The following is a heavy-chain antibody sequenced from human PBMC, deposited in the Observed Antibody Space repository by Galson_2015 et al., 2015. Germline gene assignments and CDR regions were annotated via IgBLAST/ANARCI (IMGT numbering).Heavy chain of an antibody. Sequence: SLRLSCAASGFTFSSYAMTWVRQAPGKGLEWVSAISGSGGSTYYADSVKGRCTISRDDSTNTLYLQLNSLRAEDTAVYYCAKAVNSNDFWSAYGVWGQGVLVTVSS. V-gene: IGHV3-23*01. CDR3: AKAVNSNDFWSAYGV. CDR2: ISGSGGST. CDR1: GFTFSSYA. J-gene: IGHJ4*02. D-gene: IGHD3-3*01.